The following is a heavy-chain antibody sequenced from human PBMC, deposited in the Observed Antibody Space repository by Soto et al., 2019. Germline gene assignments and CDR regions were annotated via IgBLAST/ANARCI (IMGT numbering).Heavy chain of an antibody. Sequence: GGSLRLSCAASGFTFNNHGMSWVRQAPGKGLECVSTISGSGGNTYYAESVKGRFTISRDNSKNTLYLQMNSLRAEDTAVYYCAKGGLRYFDWNGMDVWGQGTTVTVSS. CDR3: AKGGLRYFDWNGMDV. J-gene: IGHJ6*02. CDR2: ISGSGGNT. CDR1: GFTFNNHG. D-gene: IGHD3-9*01. V-gene: IGHV3-23*01.